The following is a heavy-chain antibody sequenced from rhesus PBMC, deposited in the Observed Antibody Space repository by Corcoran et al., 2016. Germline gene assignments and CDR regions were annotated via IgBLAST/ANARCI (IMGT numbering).Heavy chain of an antibody. CDR3: ARDLSHSGGSWSA. D-gene: IGHD6-25*01. Sequence: QVQLQESGPGVVKPSETLSLTCAVSGGSISSHWWGWIRQPPGKGLEWIGHIYGGSGNTNYTPSFKSRVTISSATSKNQFSLKLNSVTAADTAVYYCARDLSHSGGSWSAWGQGVLVTVSS. CDR1: GGSISSHW. CDR2: IYGGSGNT. V-gene: IGHV4-147*01. J-gene: IGHJ4*01.